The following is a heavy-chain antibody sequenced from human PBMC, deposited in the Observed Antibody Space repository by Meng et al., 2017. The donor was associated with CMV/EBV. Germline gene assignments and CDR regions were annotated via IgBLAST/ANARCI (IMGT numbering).Heavy chain of an antibody. Sequence: GGSLRLSCAASGFTFSDYYMSWIGQAPGKGLEWVSYISSSGSTIYYADSVKGRFTISRDNAKNSLYLQMNSLRAEDTAVYYCARHFKPGWYFDLWGRGTLVTVSS. CDR1: GFTFSDYY. V-gene: IGHV3-11*04. CDR3: ARHFKPGWYFDL. J-gene: IGHJ2*01. CDR2: ISSSGSTI. D-gene: IGHD1-14*01.